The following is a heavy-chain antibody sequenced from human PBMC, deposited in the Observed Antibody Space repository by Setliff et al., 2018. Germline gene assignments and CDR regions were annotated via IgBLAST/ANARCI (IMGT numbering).Heavy chain of an antibody. CDR3: AREKGNREAPELRGLYYYYMDV. D-gene: IGHD3-10*01. Sequence: ASVKVSCKASGYTFTSHYMHWVRQAPGLGLEWMGTIDPSSGRTSYAQKFQGRVTMTRDTSTSTVYMDMSSLRSEDTAVYYCAREKGNREAPELRGLYYYYMDVWGKGTTVTVSS. J-gene: IGHJ6*03. V-gene: IGHV1-46*01. CDR1: GYTFTSHY. CDR2: IDPSSGRT.